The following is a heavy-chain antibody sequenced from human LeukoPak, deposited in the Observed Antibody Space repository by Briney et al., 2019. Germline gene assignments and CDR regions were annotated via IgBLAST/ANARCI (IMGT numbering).Heavy chain of an antibody. Sequence: KPGGSLRLSCAASGFTFSDYSMSWIRQAPGKGLEWLSYISSGSSYTNYADSVKGRFTISRDNSKNTLYLQMNSLRAEDTAVYYCARDRDYDSSAPDYWGQGTLVTVSS. V-gene: IGHV3-11*06. CDR2: ISSGSSYT. CDR3: ARDRDYDSSAPDY. D-gene: IGHD3-22*01. CDR1: GFTFSDYS. J-gene: IGHJ4*02.